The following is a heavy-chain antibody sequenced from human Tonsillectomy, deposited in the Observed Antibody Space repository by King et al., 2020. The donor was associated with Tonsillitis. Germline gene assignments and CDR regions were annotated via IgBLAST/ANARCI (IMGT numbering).Heavy chain of an antibody. V-gene: IGHV3-7*04. J-gene: IGHJ3*01. CDR1: VFTFRSCW. D-gene: IGHD3-22*01. CDR3: ARDSNYHESSFYYDTFDL. CDR2: IKEEGTKK. Sequence: VQLVESGGGLVQPGGSLRLSCAGSVFTFRSCWMSWCRQAPGKGMEVGANIKEEGTKKYYVDFVKGGFAISRDNDKNSLSLQMNSLRAEDTAVYFCARDSNYHESSFYYDTFDLWGQGTMVTVSS.